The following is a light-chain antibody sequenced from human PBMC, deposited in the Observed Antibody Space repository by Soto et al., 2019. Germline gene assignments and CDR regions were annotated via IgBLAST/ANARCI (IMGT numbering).Light chain of an antibody. J-gene: IGLJ1*01. Sequence: QSVLTQPASMSGSPGQSITISCTGTSSDVGGYNYVAWYQQHPGKVPRLMIYEVSNRPSGVSNRFSGSKSGSTASLTISGLQAEDEADYYCISYTSSSTSYVFGTGTKLTVL. CDR2: EVS. CDR1: SSDVGGYNY. V-gene: IGLV2-14*01. CDR3: ISYTSSSTSYV.